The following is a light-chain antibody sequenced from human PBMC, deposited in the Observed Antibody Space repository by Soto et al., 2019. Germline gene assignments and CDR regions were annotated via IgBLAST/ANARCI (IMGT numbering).Light chain of an antibody. Sequence: QLVLTQSPSASASPGASVKLTSTLSSGHSDYAIAWHQQQPEKGPRYLMKVTSDGSHTKGDGIPDRFSGSSSGADRYLTISSLRSDDEADYYCQAWGTGGVFGGGTTLTFL. V-gene: IGLV4-69*01. CDR1: SGHSDYA. CDR2: VTSDGSH. J-gene: IGLJ3*02. CDR3: QAWGTGGV.